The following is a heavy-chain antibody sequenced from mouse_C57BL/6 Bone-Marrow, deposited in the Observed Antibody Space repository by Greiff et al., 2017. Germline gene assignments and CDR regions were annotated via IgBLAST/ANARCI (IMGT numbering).Heavy chain of an antibody. CDR1: GYSFTSYY. Sequence: QVQLQQSGPELVKPGASVKISCKASGYSFTSYYIHWVKQRPGQGLEWIGWIYPGSGNTKYNEKFKGKATLTADTSSSTAYMQLSSLTSEDSAVYYCARSYDGPYYFDYWGQGTTLTVSS. D-gene: IGHD2-3*01. CDR2: IYPGSGNT. J-gene: IGHJ2*01. CDR3: ARSYDGPYYFDY. V-gene: IGHV1-66*01.